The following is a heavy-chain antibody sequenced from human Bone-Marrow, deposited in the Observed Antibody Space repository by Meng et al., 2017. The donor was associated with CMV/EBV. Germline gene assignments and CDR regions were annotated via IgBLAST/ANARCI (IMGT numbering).Heavy chain of an antibody. D-gene: IGHD6-6*01. CDR2: ISSSGSTI. CDR1: GFTFSSYE. CDR3: ARDPLVLYYYYGMAV. V-gene: IGHV3-48*03. J-gene: IGHJ6*01. Sequence: GGSLRLSCAASGFTFSSYEMNWVRQAPGKGLEWVSYISSSGSTIYYADSVKGRFTISRDNAKNSLYLQMNSLRAEDTAVYYCARDPLVLYYYYGMAVWGQGTTVTGYS.